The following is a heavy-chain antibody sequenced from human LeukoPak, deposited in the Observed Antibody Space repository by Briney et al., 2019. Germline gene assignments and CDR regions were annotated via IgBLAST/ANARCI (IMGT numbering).Heavy chain of an antibody. J-gene: IGHJ4*02. Sequence: ASVKVSCKASGYTFTGYYMHWVRQAPGQGLEWMGWINPNSGGTNYAQKFQGRVTMSRDTSISTAYMELSRLRSEDTAVYYCARGLAVAGVTFDYWGQGTLVTVSS. CDR2: INPNSGGT. D-gene: IGHD6-19*01. CDR1: GYTFTGYY. CDR3: ARGLAVAGVTFDY. V-gene: IGHV1-2*02.